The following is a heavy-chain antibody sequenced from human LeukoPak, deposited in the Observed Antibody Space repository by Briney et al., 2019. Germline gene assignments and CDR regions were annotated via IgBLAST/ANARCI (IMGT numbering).Heavy chain of an antibody. CDR3: ATRSGSGSYLYYFDY. V-gene: IGHV1-2*02. CDR1: GYTFTGYY. CDR2: INPNSGGT. D-gene: IGHD3-10*01. Sequence: ASVKVSCKASGYTFTGYYMHWVRQAPGQGLEWMGWINPNSGGTNYAQKFQGRVTMTRDTSISTAYMELSSLRSEDTAVYYCATRSGSGSYLYYFDYWGQGTLVTVSS. J-gene: IGHJ4*02.